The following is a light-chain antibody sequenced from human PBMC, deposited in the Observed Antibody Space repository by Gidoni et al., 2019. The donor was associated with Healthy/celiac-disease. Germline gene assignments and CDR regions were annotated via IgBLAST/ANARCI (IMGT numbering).Light chain of an antibody. V-gene: IGKV3-11*01. J-gene: IGKJ4*01. Sequence: EIVLTQSPATLSLSPGESATLSCRASQSVSSYLAWDQQKPGQAPRRLIYDASNRATGIPARFSGSGSGTDFTLTISSLEPEDFAVYYCQQRSNWPLTFGGGTKVEIK. CDR1: QSVSSY. CDR2: DAS. CDR3: QQRSNWPLT.